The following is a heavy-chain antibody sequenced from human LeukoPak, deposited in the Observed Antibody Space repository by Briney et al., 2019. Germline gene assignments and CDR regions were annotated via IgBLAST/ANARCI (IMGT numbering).Heavy chain of an antibody. V-gene: IGHV4-59*01. Sequence: SETLSLTCTVSGGSINSYYWSWIRQPPGRGLEWIGSIHYSGSTSYNPSLRSRVTISVDMSKNQFFLKLSSVTATDTAVYYCARRVHSSSWSSYSDYWGQETLVTVSS. CDR1: GGSINSYY. CDR2: IHYSGST. J-gene: IGHJ4*02. CDR3: ARRVHSSSWSSYSDY. D-gene: IGHD6-13*01.